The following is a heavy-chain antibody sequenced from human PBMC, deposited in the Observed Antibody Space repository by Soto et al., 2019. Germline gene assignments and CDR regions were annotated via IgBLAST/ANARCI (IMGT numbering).Heavy chain of an antibody. Sequence: QVQLVQSGAEVKKPGSSVKDSCRASGGTFSSYAVSWVRQAPGQGLEWMGVIIPLLNTPKYVQKFQGRVTITADASATTAYMELSSLRSEDTAVYYCARESSSPNYYYYGMDVWGQVTTVTVSS. CDR3: ARESSSPNYYYYGMDV. V-gene: IGHV1-69*01. J-gene: IGHJ6*02. CDR2: IIPLLNTP. D-gene: IGHD6-6*01. CDR1: GGTFSSYA.